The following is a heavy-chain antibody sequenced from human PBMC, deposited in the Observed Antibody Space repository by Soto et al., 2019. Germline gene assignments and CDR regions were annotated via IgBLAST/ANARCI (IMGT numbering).Heavy chain of an antibody. CDR3: AATGGHYFGLDV. Sequence: QAQLVQSGSEVKRPGASVKVSCRSFDNTFTYYGINWVRQAPGQGPEWLGWISGYNANTKDAQKFQDRVTMTADTSTRTAYLEGRSLTSDDSGIYFCAATGGHYFGLDVWGQGTTVTVSS. CDR2: ISGYNANT. D-gene: IGHD2-8*02. J-gene: IGHJ6*02. CDR1: DNTFTYYG. V-gene: IGHV1-18*01.